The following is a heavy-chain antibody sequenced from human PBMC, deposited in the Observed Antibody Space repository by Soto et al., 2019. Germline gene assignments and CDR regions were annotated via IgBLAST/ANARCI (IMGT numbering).Heavy chain of an antibody. Sequence: GGSLRLSCAASGFTFSSYAMSWVRQAPGKGLEWVSAISGSGGSTYYADSVKGRFTISRDNSKNTLYLQMNSLRAEDTAVYYCAKDRPYITIFGVVIISGGTIDYWGQGTLVT. D-gene: IGHD3-3*01. J-gene: IGHJ4*02. CDR1: GFTFSSYA. CDR3: AKDRPYITIFGVVIISGGTIDY. V-gene: IGHV3-23*01. CDR2: ISGSGGST.